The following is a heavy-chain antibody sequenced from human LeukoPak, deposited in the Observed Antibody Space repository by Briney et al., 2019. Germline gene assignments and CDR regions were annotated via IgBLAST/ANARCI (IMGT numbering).Heavy chain of an antibody. J-gene: IGHJ3*02. CDR3: AKARDITMKVVIIPAAFDM. V-gene: IGHV3-30*02. D-gene: IGHD3-22*01. Sequence: PGGSLRLSCVASGFIFNCYGMHWVRQAPGRGLEWVGFIQNDGSDQNYADSAKGRFIISRDNSENTLYLQVNSLRAEDTAVYYCAKARDITMKVVIIPAAFDMWGQGTLVTVSS. CDR2: IQNDGSDQ. CDR1: GFIFNCYG.